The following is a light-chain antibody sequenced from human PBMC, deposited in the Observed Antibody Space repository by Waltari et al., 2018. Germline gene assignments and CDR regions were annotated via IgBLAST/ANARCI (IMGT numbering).Light chain of an antibody. CDR2: WAS. Sequence: DIVMTQSPDSLAVSLGERAPINCKSSQSVLLSSNNRNYLAWYQQKPGQPPKLLIYWASTRESGVPDRFSGSGSGTDFTLTISSLQAEDVAVYYCQQNYNTPRTFGQGTKVEIK. CDR1: QSVLLSSNNRNY. J-gene: IGKJ1*01. CDR3: QQNYNTPRT. V-gene: IGKV4-1*01.